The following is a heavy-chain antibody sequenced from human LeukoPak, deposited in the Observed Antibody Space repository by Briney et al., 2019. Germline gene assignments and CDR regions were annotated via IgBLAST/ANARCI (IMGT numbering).Heavy chain of an antibody. CDR2: IYYSGST. Sequence: KPSETLSLTCTASGFSISRYYWSWIRQPPGKGLEWIGYIYYSGSTNYNPSLKSRVTISVDTSKNHFSLKLSSVTAADTAVYYCARAGQGDFWSGLRYFDYWGQGTLVTVSS. CDR3: ARAGQGDFWSGLRYFDY. V-gene: IGHV4-59*01. J-gene: IGHJ4*02. D-gene: IGHD3-3*01. CDR1: GFSISRYY.